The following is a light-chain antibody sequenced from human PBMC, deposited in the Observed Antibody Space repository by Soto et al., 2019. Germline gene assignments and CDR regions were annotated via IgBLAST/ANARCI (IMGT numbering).Light chain of an antibody. Sequence: QSAVTQPASVSGSPGQSITISCIGSSSDIGGYNYVSWYQQHPGKAPKLMIYEVSNRPSGVSNRFSGSKSGNTASLTISGLQTEDEAYYYCSSYTTSGTLVFGGGTKLTVL. CDR1: SSDIGGYNY. CDR2: EVS. CDR3: SSYTTSGTLV. V-gene: IGLV2-14*01. J-gene: IGLJ2*01.